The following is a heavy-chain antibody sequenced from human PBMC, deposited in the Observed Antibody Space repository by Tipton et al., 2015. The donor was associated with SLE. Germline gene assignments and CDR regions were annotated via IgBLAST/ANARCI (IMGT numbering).Heavy chain of an antibody. D-gene: IGHD3-22*01. CDR3: ARDEYRYDTTGYHLLGHFDF. V-gene: IGHV4-31*03. J-gene: IGHJ4*02. CDR1: SGSINSDGYY. Sequence: TLSLTCTVSSGSINSDGYYWTWIRQPPGKGLEWIGYIYHSGSTYYTPSLRSRVAMSIDTSQTQFPLNLSSVTAADTAVYYCARDEYRYDTTGYHLLGHFDFWGQGTLVTVSS. CDR2: IYHSGST.